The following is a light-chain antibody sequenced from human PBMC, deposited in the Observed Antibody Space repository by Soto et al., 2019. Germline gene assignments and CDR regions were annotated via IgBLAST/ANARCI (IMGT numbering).Light chain of an antibody. V-gene: IGKV1-33*01. J-gene: IGKJ1*01. Sequence: DIQMTQSPSSLSASVGDRVTICCQASQDITNYLNWYQHKAGKAPKLLIYDASNLQTGVPSRFSGSGSGTDFTFTINSLQPEDTATYYCQHYYDLPPWTFGQGTKVDIK. CDR1: QDITNY. CDR3: QHYYDLPPWT. CDR2: DAS.